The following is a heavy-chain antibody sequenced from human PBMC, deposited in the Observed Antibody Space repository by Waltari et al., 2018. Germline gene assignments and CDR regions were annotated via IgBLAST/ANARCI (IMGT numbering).Heavy chain of an antibody. CDR1: GDSITSYY. Sequence: QVQLQESGPGLVKPSETLSLTCTVSGDSITSYYWNWIRQPPGKGLEWIAYIYHSGSPTYNPSLKSRVTLSIDMSKNQFSLNLTSVTAADTAVYYCARGNAFDFWGQGTLVTVPS. CDR3: ARGNAFDF. J-gene: IGHJ3*01. V-gene: IGHV4-59*01. CDR2: IYHSGSP.